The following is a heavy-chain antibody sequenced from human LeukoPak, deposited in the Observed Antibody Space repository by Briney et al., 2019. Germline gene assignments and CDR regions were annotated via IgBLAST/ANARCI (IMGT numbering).Heavy chain of an antibody. J-gene: IGHJ1*01. D-gene: IGHD2-2*01. Sequence: GESLKISCKGSGYSFTSYWIGWVRQMPGKGLEWMGIIYPGDSDTRYSPSFQGRVTISADKSISTAYLQWSSLKASDTAMYYCASNYCSSTSCYSPAEIGYFQHWGQGTLVTVSS. CDR3: ASNYCSSTSCYSPAEIGYFQH. CDR2: IYPGDSDT. CDR1: GYSFTSYW. V-gene: IGHV5-51*01.